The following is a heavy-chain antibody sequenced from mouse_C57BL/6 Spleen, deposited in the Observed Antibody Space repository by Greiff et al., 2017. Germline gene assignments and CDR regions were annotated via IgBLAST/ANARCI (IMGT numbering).Heavy chain of an antibody. CDR1: GYTFTSYW. V-gene: IGHV1-55*01. J-gene: IGHJ2*01. Sequence: VQLQQSGAELVKPGASVKMSCKASGYTFTSYWITWVKQRPGQGLEWIGDIYPGSGSTNYNEQFKSKATLTVDPSSSTAYMQLSSLTSEDSAVXDWERMGDYERFDDWGQGTTLTVSS. CDR2: IYPGSGST. D-gene: IGHD2-4*01. CDR3: ERMGDYERFDD.